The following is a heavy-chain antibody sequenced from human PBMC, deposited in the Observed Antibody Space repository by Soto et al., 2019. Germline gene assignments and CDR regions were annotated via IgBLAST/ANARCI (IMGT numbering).Heavy chain of an antibody. D-gene: IGHD1-7*01. J-gene: IGHJ4*02. CDR1: GGSFSGYY. CDR2: INHSGST. CDR3: ARSNYPPYFDY. Sequence: SETLSLTCAVYGGSFSGYYWSWIRQPPGKGLEWIGEINHSGSTNYNPSLKSRVTISVDTSKNQFSLKLSSVTAADTAVYYCARSNYPPYFDYWGQGTLVTVSS. V-gene: IGHV4-34*01.